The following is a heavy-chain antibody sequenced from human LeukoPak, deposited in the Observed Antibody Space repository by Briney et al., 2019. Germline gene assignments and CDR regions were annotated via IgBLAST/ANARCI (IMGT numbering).Heavy chain of an antibody. CDR1: GFTFSSSG. Sequence: GGSLRLSCAASGFTFSSSGMSWVRQAPGKGLEWVSATSGSGGSTYYADSVKGRFTISRDNSKNRLYLQMNSLRAEDTAVYYCAKEDLTGPVTGYYWGQGTLVTVSS. V-gene: IGHV3-23*01. D-gene: IGHD4-17*01. J-gene: IGHJ4*02. CDR2: TSGSGGST. CDR3: AKEDLTGPVTGYY.